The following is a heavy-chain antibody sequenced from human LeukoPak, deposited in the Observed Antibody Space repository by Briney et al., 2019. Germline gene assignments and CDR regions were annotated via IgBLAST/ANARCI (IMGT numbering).Heavy chain of an antibody. J-gene: IGHJ3*02. CDR1: GHSIRSVYY. Sequence: SEPRSLTCAVSGHSIRSVYYWGWIRQPPGTGLEWIGSIHHSGQTYYNPSLTSRHTISVDTTRNHFSLKLMSVTAADTAVYYCARDLRAAPDYDAFDIWGQGTMVTVSS. D-gene: IGHD5-12*01. V-gene: IGHV4-38-2*02. CDR2: IHHSGQT. CDR3: ARDLRAAPDYDAFDI.